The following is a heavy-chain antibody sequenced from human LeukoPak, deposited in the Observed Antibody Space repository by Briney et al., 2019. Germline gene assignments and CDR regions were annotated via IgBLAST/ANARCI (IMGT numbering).Heavy chain of an antibody. CDR3: ARDVRSSGWYQNYYMDV. V-gene: IGHV4-61*02. D-gene: IGHD6-19*01. J-gene: IGHJ6*03. CDR2: IYTSGST. CDR1: GGSISSGSYY. Sequence: PSETLSLTCTVSGGSISSGSYYWSWIRQPAGKGLEWIVRIYTSGSTNYNPSLKSRVTISVDTSKNQFSLKLSSVTAADTAVYYCARDVRSSGWYQNYYMDVWGKGTTVTVSS.